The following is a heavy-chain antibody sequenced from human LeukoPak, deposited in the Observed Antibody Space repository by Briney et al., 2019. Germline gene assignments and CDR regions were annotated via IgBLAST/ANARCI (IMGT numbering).Heavy chain of an antibody. J-gene: IGHJ6*03. V-gene: IGHV4-34*01. CDR3: TSCYRTTPRLLYYYYMDV. Sequence: SETLSLTCAVYGGSFSGYDWSWIRQPPGKGLGWSGEINHSGSTNYNPSRKSRVTISVDTSKNQSCRKLSSLPAAHPSVPPSTSCYRTTPRLLYYYYMDVWGKGTTVTVS. D-gene: IGHD2-2*01. CDR1: GGSFSGYD. CDR2: INHSGST.